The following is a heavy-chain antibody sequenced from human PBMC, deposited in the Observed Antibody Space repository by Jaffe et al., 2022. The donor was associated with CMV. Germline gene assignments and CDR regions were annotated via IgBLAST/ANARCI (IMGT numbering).Heavy chain of an antibody. CDR2: IYSGGST. D-gene: IGHD5-18*01. CDR3: ARGVWAYSYGRPPFYYYYMDV. Sequence: EVQLVETGGGLIQPGGSLRLSCAASGFTVSSNYMSWVRQAPGKGLEWVSVIYSGGSTYYADSVKGRFTISRDNSKNTLYLQMNSLRAEDTAVYYCARGVWAYSYGRPPFYYYYMDVWGKGTTVTVSS. CDR1: GFTVSSNY. V-gene: IGHV3-53*02. J-gene: IGHJ6*03.